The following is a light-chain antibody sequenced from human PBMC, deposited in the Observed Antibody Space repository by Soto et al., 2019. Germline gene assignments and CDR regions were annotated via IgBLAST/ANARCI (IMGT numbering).Light chain of an antibody. CDR1: QSVRTN. Sequence: IGMTPYPTNLSLSPAEASTRTGGARQSVRTNLAWYQNKPGQSPRLLIYGASNRATGFPARFSGSGSGTEFTLTIISLQSEDFAFYCCQQYTDNWKTFGQGTNVDI. J-gene: IGKJ1*01. CDR3: QQYTDNWKT. CDR2: GAS. V-gene: IGKV3-15*01.